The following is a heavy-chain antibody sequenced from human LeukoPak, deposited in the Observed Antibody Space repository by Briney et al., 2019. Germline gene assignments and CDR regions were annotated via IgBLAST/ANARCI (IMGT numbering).Heavy chain of an antibody. Sequence: GGSLRLSCAASGFTFSSYAMHWVRQAPGKGQEWVAVISYDGSNKYYADSAKGRFTISRDNSKNTLYLQMNSLRAEDTAVYYCARSASIAAAGYTDYWGQGTLVTVSS. CDR3: ARSASIAAAGYTDY. D-gene: IGHD6-13*01. J-gene: IGHJ4*02. CDR2: ISYDGSNK. CDR1: GFTFSSYA. V-gene: IGHV3-30*04.